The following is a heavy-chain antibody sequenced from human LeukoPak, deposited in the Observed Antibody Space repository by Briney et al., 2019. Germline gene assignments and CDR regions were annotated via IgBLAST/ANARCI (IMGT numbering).Heavy chain of an antibody. D-gene: IGHD4-17*01. CDR2: IYYSGST. CDR3: ARSTVTSTALWFDP. J-gene: IGHJ5*02. CDR1: GGSIRNNSYI. V-gene: IGHV4-39*07. Sequence: PSETLSLTCTVSGGSIRNNSYIWGWIRQPPGKGLEWIGSIYYSGSTNYNPSLKSRVTISVDTSKNQFSLKLSSVTAADTAVYYCARSTVTSTALWFDPWGQGTLVTVSS.